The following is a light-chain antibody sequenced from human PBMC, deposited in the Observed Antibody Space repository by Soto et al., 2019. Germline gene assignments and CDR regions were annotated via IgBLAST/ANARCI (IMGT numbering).Light chain of an antibody. CDR1: TSDVGGYDS. Sequence: QPPSASGSPGQSVTISCTGTTSDVGGYDSVAWYQQHPHKAPRLIIYEVNKRPSGVPDRFSGSKSGNTASLTVSGLQADDEADYYCTSYAGSNNFIFGGGTKVTVL. J-gene: IGLJ2*01. CDR3: TSYAGSNNFI. CDR2: EVN. V-gene: IGLV2-8*01.